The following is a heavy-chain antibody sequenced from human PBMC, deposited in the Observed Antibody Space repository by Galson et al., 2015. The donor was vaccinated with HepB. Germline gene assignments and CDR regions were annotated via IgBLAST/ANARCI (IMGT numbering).Heavy chain of an antibody. D-gene: IGHD2-2*02. CDR3: ARGGSQYQLLYEAFDI. CDR2: IYYSGST. J-gene: IGHJ3*02. CDR1: GGSISSGGYY. V-gene: IGHV4-31*03. Sequence: TLSLTCTVSGGSISSGGYYWSWIRQHPGKGLEWIGYIYYSGSTYYNPSLKSRVTISVDTSKNQFSLKLSSVTAADTAVYYCARGGSQYQLLYEAFDIWGQGTMVTVSS.